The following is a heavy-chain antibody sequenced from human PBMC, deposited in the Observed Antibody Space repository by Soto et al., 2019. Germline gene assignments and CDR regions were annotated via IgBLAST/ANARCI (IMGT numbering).Heavy chain of an antibody. Sequence: GGSLRLSCAASGFTFSSYAMHWVRQAPGKGLEWVAVISYDGSNKYYADSVKGRFTISRDNSKNTLYLQMNSLRAEDTAVYYCARDDGPSYYDFWSGYSHDYYYYGTDVWGQGTTVTVSS. CDR1: GFTFSSYA. CDR2: ISYDGSNK. J-gene: IGHJ6*02. V-gene: IGHV3-30-3*01. D-gene: IGHD3-3*01. CDR3: ARDDGPSYYDFWSGYSHDYYYYGTDV.